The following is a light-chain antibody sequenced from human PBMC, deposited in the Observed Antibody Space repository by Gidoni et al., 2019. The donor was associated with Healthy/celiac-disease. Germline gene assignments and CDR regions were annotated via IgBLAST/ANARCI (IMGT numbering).Light chain of an antibody. CDR3: QQYDNLPLT. CDR1: PDISNY. CDR2: DAS. V-gene: IGKV1-33*01. Sequence: DIQMTQSPSSLSASVGDRVTITCQASPDISNYLNWYQQKPGKAPKLLIYDASNLETGVPSRFSGSGSGTDFTFTISRLQPEDIATYYCQQYDNLPLTFGGGTKVEIK. J-gene: IGKJ4*01.